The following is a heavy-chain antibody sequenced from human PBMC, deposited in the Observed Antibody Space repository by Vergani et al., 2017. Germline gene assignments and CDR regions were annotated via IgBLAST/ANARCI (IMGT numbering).Heavy chain of an antibody. Sequence: QVQLQESGPGLVKPSETLSLTCTVSGGSISSYYWSWIRQPPGKGLEWIGYIYYSGSTNYNPSLKSRVTISVDTSKNQFSLKLSSVTAADTAVYYCARDSRGWYFDLWGRGTLVTVSS. CDR1: GGSISSYY. V-gene: IGHV4-59*01. J-gene: IGHJ2*01. CDR2: IYYSGST. CDR3: ARDSRGWYFDL.